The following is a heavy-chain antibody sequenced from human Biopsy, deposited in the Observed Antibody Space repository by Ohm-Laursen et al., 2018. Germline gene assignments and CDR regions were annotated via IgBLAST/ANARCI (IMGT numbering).Heavy chain of an antibody. D-gene: IGHD6-19*01. J-gene: IGHJ4*02. CDR3: ARNTGWYGDLYYFDY. Sequence: GASVKVSCKASGYNFTSYYMHWVRQAPGQGLEWMGMINPSGSTTSYPQIFQGRVTMTRDTSKSTVYMELSSLRSADTAVYFCARNTGWYGDLYYFDYWGQGTLVTVSS. CDR1: GYNFTSYY. CDR2: INPSGSTT. V-gene: IGHV1-46*01.